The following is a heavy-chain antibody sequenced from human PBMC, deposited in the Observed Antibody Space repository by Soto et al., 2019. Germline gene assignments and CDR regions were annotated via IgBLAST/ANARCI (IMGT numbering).Heavy chain of an antibody. CDR2: ISYDGSNK. Sequence: QVQLVESGGGVVQPGRSLRLSCAASGFIFSNYALHWVRQAPGKGLEWVAVISYDGSNKYYADSVKGRFTISRDNSNNPLYLQMNRLTAEDTALYYCARVWFGEFSFGGVDYWGQGTLVTVTS. D-gene: IGHD3-10*01. CDR3: ARVWFGEFSFGGVDY. CDR1: GFIFSNYA. J-gene: IGHJ4*02. V-gene: IGHV3-30-3*01.